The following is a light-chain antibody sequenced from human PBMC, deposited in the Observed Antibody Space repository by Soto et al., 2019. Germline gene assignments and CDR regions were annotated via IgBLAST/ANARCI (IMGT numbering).Light chain of an antibody. J-gene: IGLJ2*01. V-gene: IGLV2-14*03. Sequence: QSALTQPASVSGSPGQSITISCSGTSSDVGAYNYVSWYQQHPGKAPKLMIYDVSSRPSGVANRFSGSKSGNTASLTISGLQAEDEADYYCSSYTSSSALVLFGRGTQLTVL. CDR3: SSYTSSSALVL. CDR2: DVS. CDR1: SSDVGAYNY.